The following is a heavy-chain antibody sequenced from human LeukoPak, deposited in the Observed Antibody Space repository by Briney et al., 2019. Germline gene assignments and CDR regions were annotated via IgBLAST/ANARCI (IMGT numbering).Heavy chain of an antibody. Sequence: MASETLFLTCTVSGYSISSGYYWGWIRQPPGKGLEWIGSIYHSGSTYYNQSLKSRVTISVDTSKNQFSLKLSSVTAADTAVYYCAREFSPVAGPPPWGQGTLVTVSS. D-gene: IGHD6-19*01. CDR2: IYHSGST. J-gene: IGHJ5*02. V-gene: IGHV4-38-2*02. CDR3: AREFSPVAGPPP. CDR1: GYSISSGYY.